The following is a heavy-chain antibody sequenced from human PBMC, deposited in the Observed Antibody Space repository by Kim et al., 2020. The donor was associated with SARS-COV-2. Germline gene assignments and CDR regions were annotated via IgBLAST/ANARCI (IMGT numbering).Heavy chain of an antibody. Sequence: GGSLRLSCAASGFTFSSYAMSWVRQAPGKGLEWVSAISGSGGSTYYADSVKGRFTISRDNSKNTLYLQMNSLRAEDTAVYYCAKGDISIFGVVTPGDPWGQGTLVTVSS. CDR1: GFTFSSYA. V-gene: IGHV3-23*01. D-gene: IGHD3-3*01. CDR2: ISGSGGST. CDR3: AKGDISIFGVVTPGDP. J-gene: IGHJ5*02.